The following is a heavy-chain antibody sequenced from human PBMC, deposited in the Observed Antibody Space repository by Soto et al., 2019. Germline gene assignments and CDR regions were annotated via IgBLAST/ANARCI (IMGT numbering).Heavy chain of an antibody. Sequence: GGSLRLSCAAAGFTFSILAMGWVRQAPGKGLEWVSVIDYTGGTTYYTDSVKGRFIISRDNSKKILYLQMNSLRTEDTAIYYCAKDATRTSGWYYFDYWGRGALVTVSS. CDR1: GFTFSILA. J-gene: IGHJ4*02. V-gene: IGHV3-23*01. D-gene: IGHD6-19*01. CDR2: IDYTGGTT. CDR3: AKDATRTSGWYYFDY.